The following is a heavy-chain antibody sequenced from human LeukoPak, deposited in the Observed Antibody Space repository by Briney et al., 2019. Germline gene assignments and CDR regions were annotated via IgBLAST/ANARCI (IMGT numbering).Heavy chain of an antibody. D-gene: IGHD6-6*01. Sequence: QPGGSLRLSCAASGFTFSSYWMHWVRQPPGKGLVWVSRISTDGSSTTYADSVKGRFTVSRDSAKNTLYLQMNSLRAEDTAVYYCAREYSSSSGRVFDCWGQGTLVTVS. V-gene: IGHV3-74*01. J-gene: IGHJ4*02. CDR1: GFTFSSYW. CDR2: ISTDGSST. CDR3: AREYSSSSGRVFDC.